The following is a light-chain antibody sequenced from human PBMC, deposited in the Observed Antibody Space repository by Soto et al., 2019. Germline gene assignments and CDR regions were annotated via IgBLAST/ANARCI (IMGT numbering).Light chain of an antibody. Sequence: DIQLTQSPSSLSASVGDRITSTCQARRDIAHYLSWYHQKPGKAPQLLVYDASKLQTGVPSRFSGSASGTDFTFAISSLQPEEIATYFSQQYDDLPITFGGGTKVEIK. CDR3: QQYDDLPIT. V-gene: IGKV1-33*01. CDR2: DAS. J-gene: IGKJ4*01. CDR1: RDIAHY.